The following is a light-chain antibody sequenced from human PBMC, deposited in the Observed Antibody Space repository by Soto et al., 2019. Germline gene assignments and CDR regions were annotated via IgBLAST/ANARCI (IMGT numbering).Light chain of an antibody. CDR1: SSDVGAYNY. J-gene: IGLJ1*01. Sequence: QSVLTQPPSASGSPGQSVTISCTGTSSDVGAYNYVSWYQQHPGKAPKLIIYAVNKRPSGVPDRFSGSKSGNTASLTVSGLQAEDEAEYYCSSYAGNNKGVFGTGTKVTVL. CDR3: SSYAGNNKGV. CDR2: AVN. V-gene: IGLV2-8*01.